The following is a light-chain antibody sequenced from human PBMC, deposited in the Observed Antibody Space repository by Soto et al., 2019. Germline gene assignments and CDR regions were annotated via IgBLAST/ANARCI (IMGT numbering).Light chain of an antibody. CDR1: SSDVGGYNY. J-gene: IGLJ1*01. CDR3: SSYTSSGTLPYV. V-gene: IGLV2-14*01. Sequence: QSALTQPASVSGSPGQSITISCTGTSSDVGGYNYVSWYQQHPGKAPKLMIYEVSNRPSGVSNRFSGSKSGNTASLTISGLQAEDEADYYCSSYTSSGTLPYVFGTGTKLTVL. CDR2: EVS.